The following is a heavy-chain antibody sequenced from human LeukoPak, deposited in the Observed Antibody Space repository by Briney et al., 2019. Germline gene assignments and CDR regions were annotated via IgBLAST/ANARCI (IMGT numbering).Heavy chain of an antibody. CDR3: AKFMRYSGSYYFDY. Sequence: GGSLRLSCAASTFTFSSYAMSWVRQAPGKGLEWVSAISDSSGGTHYADSVKGRFTISRDNLKNTLSLQMNSLRAEDTAVYYCAKFMRYSGSYYFDYWGQGTLVTVSS. J-gene: IGHJ4*02. CDR2: ISDSSGGT. CDR1: TFTFSSYA. D-gene: IGHD1-26*01. V-gene: IGHV3-23*01.